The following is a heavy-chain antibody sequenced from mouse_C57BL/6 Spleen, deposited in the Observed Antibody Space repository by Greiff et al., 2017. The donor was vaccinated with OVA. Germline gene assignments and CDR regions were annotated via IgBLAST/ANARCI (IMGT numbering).Heavy chain of an antibody. Sequence: VQLQQPGPELVKPGASVKLSCKASGYTFTSYGINWVKQRPGQGLEWIGWIYPRDGSTNYNEKFKGKATLTVDTSSSTTYMERHSLTSEDSAVYFCERGGYLDYWGQGTSVTVSS. CDR3: ERGGYLDY. CDR1: GYTFTSYG. D-gene: IGHD2-2*01. J-gene: IGHJ4*01. CDR2: IYPRDGST. V-gene: IGHV1-85*01.